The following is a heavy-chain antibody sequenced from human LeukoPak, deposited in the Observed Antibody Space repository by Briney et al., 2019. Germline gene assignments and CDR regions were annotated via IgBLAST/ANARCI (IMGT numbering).Heavy chain of an antibody. CDR1: GYTFTSYD. Sequence: ASVKVSCKASGYTFTSYDINWVRQATGQGLEWMGWMNPNSGNTGYAQKFQGRVTMTRNTSISTAYMELSSLRSEGTAVYYCARYSPGGGSFDYWGQGTLVTVSS. CDR3: ARYSPGGGSFDY. J-gene: IGHJ4*02. CDR2: MNPNSGNT. D-gene: IGHD3-16*01. V-gene: IGHV1-8*01.